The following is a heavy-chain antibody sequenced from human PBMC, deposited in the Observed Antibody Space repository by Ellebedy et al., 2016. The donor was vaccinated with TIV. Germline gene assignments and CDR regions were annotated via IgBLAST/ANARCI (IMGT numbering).Heavy chain of an antibody. V-gene: IGHV5-51*01. CDR3: ARHPLGGDPWYFDL. J-gene: IGHJ2*01. CDR1: GYSFTNYW. Sequence: GGSLRLSXKASGYSFTNYWIGWVRQMPGKGLEWMGIIYPGDSGTRYSPSFQGQVTISADKSISTAYLQWSSLMASDTAMYYCARHPLGGDPWYFDLWGRGTLVTVSS. CDR2: IYPGDSGT. D-gene: IGHD2-21*02.